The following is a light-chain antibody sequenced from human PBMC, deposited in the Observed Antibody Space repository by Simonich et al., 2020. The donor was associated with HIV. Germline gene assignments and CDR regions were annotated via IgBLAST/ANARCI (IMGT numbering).Light chain of an antibody. Sequence: ELTQPPSVSVSPGQTASITCSGDKLGDKYACWYQQKPGQSPVLVIYEDSKRPSGIPERFSGSNSGNTATLTISGTQAMDETDYYCQAWDSSTAGVVFGGGTKLTVL. CDR1: KLGDKY. CDR3: QAWDSSTAGVV. J-gene: IGLJ2*01. CDR2: EDS. V-gene: IGLV3-1*01.